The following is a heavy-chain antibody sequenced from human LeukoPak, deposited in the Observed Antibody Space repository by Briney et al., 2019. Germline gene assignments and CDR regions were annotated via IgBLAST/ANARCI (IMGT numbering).Heavy chain of an antibody. V-gene: IGHV1-69*13. D-gene: IGHD2-2*01. Sequence: SVKVSCKASGGTFSSYAISWVRQAPGQGLGWMGGIIPIFGTANYAQKFQGRVTITADESTSTAYMELSSLRSEDTAVYYCARQYQLLRGAYFDYWGQGTLVTVSS. J-gene: IGHJ4*02. CDR3: ARQYQLLRGAYFDY. CDR2: IIPIFGTA. CDR1: GGTFSSYA.